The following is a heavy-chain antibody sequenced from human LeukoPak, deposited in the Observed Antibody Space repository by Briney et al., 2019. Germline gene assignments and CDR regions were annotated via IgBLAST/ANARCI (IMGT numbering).Heavy chain of an antibody. D-gene: IGHD6-13*01. CDR3: ARDLGIAAAGDY. V-gene: IGHV3-21*01. Sequence: GGSLRLSCAASGFTFSRLAMTWVRQAPGKGLEWVSTISASGPYYADSVKGRFTISRDNAKNSLYLQMNSLRAEDTAVYYCARDLGIAAAGDYWGQGTLVTVSS. CDR1: GFTFSRLA. CDR2: ISASGP. J-gene: IGHJ4*02.